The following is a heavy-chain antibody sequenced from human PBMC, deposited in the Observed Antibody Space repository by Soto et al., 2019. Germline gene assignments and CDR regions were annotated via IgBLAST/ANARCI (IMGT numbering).Heavy chain of an antibody. D-gene: IGHD3-10*01. CDR1: GFTFSRYA. J-gene: IGHJ4*02. V-gene: IGHV3-30*04. CDR3: ARSRSGAVADSFDF. CDR2: ISRDGTNK. Sequence: QVQVVESGGGVVQPGRSLRLSCAASGFTFSRYAIHWVRQAPGKGLEWVAVISRDGTNKYYVDSVKGRFTISRDNSGNTLYLQMNSLRHEDAAVYYCARSRSGAVADSFDFWGQGTLVTVSS.